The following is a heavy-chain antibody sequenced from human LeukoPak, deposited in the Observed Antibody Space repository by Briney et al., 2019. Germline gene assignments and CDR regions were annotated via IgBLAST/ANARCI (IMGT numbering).Heavy chain of an antibody. J-gene: IGHJ4*02. CDR2: IRSKANNYAT. D-gene: IGHD2-2*01. CDR3: TRPHCSSTSCQQAPDY. Sequence: QPGGSLKLSCAASGFTFSGSAMHWVRQASGKGLEWVAHIRSKANNYATTYAASVKGRFTISRDDSKNTAYLQMNSLKTEDTAVYYCTRPHCSSTSCQQAPDYWGQGTLVTVSS. CDR1: GFTFSGSA. V-gene: IGHV3-73*01.